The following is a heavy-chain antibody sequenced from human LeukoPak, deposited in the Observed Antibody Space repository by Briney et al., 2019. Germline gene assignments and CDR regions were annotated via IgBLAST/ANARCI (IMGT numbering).Heavy chain of an antibody. J-gene: IGHJ4*02. Sequence: GGSLRLSCAASGFSASDYAMAGVRQAPGKGLEWVSYITGLAGWTYYADSIKGRFTISRDISNNTLHLQINAVGAEDTAVYFCAKDRRRCSSTACHRELFDFWGQGALVTVSP. CDR2: ITGLAGWT. CDR3: AKDRRRCSSTACHRELFDF. V-gene: IGHV3-23*01. CDR1: GFSASDYA. D-gene: IGHD1-26*01.